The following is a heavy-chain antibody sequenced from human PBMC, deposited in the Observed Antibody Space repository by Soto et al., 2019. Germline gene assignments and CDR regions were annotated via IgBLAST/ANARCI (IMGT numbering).Heavy chain of an antibody. J-gene: IGHJ6*02. V-gene: IGHV3-64*04. CDR2: ISSNGDST. Sequence: GGSLRLSCSASGFTFSMFSMHWVRQAPGKGLEYVSGISSNGDSTYYAGSVKGRFTISRDNSKNTLYLQMNSLRAEDTAVYYCARDRLQYYYYYGMDVWGQGTTVTVSS. CDR3: ARDRLQYYYYYGMDV. D-gene: IGHD4-4*01. CDR1: GFTFSMFS.